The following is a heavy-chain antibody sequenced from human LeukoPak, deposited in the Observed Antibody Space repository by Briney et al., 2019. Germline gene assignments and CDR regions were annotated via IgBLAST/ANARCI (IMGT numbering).Heavy chain of an antibody. CDR2: INWNGAST. CDR3: AREVAGSGWYFDY. J-gene: IGHJ4*02. Sequence: GRSLTLSCAASGFTPDDFGMSWDRQAPGHGLEWVSGINWNGASTGYTNSVTGRFTISRDNAKNSLYLQMNSLRAEDTALYYCAREVAGSGWYFDYWGQGTLVTVSS. V-gene: IGHV3-20*04. D-gene: IGHD6-19*01. CDR1: GFTPDDFG.